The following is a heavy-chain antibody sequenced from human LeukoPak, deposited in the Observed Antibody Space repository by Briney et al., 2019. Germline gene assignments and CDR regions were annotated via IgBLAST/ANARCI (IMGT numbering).Heavy chain of an antibody. CDR3: AKAPFLYCSRTSCPSGAEFDY. CDR1: GFTFSSYA. D-gene: IGHD2-2*01. Sequence: GGSLRLSCAASGFTFSSYAMSWVRQAPGKGLEWVSAISGSGGSTYYADSVKGRFTISRDNSKNTLYLQMNSLRAEDTAVYYCAKAPFLYCSRTSCPSGAEFDYWGQGTLVTVSS. CDR2: ISGSGGST. V-gene: IGHV3-23*01. J-gene: IGHJ4*02.